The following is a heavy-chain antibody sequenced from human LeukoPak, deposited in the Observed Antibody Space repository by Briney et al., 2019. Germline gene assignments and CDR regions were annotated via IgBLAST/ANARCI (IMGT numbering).Heavy chain of an antibody. D-gene: IGHD3-10*01. CDR1: GFTFSSYW. J-gene: IGHJ4*02. CDR2: IKQDGSEK. Sequence: QTGGSLRLSCAASGFTFSSYWMSWVRQARGKGLEWVANIKQDGSEKYYVDSVKGRFTISRDNAKNSLYLQMNSLRAEDTAVYYCARDGGTGHFDYWGQGTLVTVSS. V-gene: IGHV3-7*01. CDR3: ARDGGTGHFDY.